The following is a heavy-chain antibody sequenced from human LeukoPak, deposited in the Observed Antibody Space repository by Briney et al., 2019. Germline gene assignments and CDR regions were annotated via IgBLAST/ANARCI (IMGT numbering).Heavy chain of an antibody. CDR1: GFTFSSYA. CDR2: ISGSGGST. J-gene: IGHJ4*02. D-gene: IGHD6-13*01. V-gene: IGHV3-23*01. Sequence: PGGSLRLSCAASGFTFSSYAMSWVCQAPGKGLEWVSAISGSGGSTYYADSVKGRFTISRDNSKNTLYLQMNSLRAEDTAVYYCANTPGYSSSALVSSPSLGGQGTLVTVSS. CDR3: ANTPGYSSSALVSSPSL.